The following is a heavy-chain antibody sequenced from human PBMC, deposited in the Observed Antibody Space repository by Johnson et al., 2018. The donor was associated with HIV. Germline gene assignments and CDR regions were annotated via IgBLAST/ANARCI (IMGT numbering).Heavy chain of an antibody. Sequence: QVQLVEPGGGVVQPGRSLRLSCAASRFTFTLYTLHWVRPAPGTGLEWGALISYDGSTTFYVDYVKCRLTISRDSSKHTPYLQMISLRAEDTALYYCARDKSGSYRGAFDVWGQGTMVTVSS. V-gene: IGHV3-30-3*01. J-gene: IGHJ3*01. CDR3: ARDKSGSYRGAFDV. CDR2: ISYDGSTT. D-gene: IGHD1-26*01. CDR1: RFTFTLYT.